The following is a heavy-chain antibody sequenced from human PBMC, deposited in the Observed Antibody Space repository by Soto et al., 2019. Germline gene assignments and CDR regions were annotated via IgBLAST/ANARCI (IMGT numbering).Heavy chain of an antibody. V-gene: IGHV1-2*04. CDR1: GYTFTGYH. D-gene: IGHD1-26*01. Sequence: ASVKVSCKASGYTFTGYHMHWVRQAPGQGLEWMGWINPNSGGTNYAQKFQGWVTMTRDTSISTAYMELSRLRSDDTAVYYCARGLLGELLFPPGMDVWGQGTTVTVSS. CDR2: INPNSGGT. CDR3: ARGLLGELLFPPGMDV. J-gene: IGHJ6*02.